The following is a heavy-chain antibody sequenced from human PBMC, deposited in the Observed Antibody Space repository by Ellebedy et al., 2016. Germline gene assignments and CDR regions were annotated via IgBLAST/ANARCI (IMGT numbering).Heavy chain of an antibody. J-gene: IGHJ5*01. CDR2: IYYDDDK. Sequence: SGPTLVXPTETLTLTCTFSGFSLSPYGVGVGWIRQPPGKAPEWLALIYYDDDKRFSPSLKTRLSITRHTSGNQVVLTMTNMDPTDTATYYCAHSRTEYHYSPDSWGQGTLVTVSS. D-gene: IGHD3-10*01. CDR3: AHSRTEYHYSPDS. V-gene: IGHV2-5*02. CDR1: GFSLSPYGVG.